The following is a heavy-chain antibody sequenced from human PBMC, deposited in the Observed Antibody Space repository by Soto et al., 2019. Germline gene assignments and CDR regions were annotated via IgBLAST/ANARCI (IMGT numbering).Heavy chain of an antibody. Sequence: EVQLVESGGGLVQPGGSLRLSCAASGFTFSSNWMHWVRQAPGKGLVWVSRINSDGSTTSYADSVKGRFSISRDTAKNTLYLQMSSLRAEDTAVYYFAIADSYCFDYWGQGTLVTVSS. J-gene: IGHJ4*02. D-gene: IGHD2-15*01. CDR1: GFTFSSNW. CDR2: INSDGSTT. V-gene: IGHV3-74*01. CDR3: AIADSYCFDY.